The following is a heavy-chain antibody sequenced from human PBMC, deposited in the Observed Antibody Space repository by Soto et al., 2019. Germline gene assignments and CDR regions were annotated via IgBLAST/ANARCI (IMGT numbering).Heavy chain of an antibody. Sequence: EVQLVESGGGLVQPGGYLSLSCAASGFTFSSYWMHWVRQAPGKGLVWVSRINSDGSSTSYADSVKGRFTISRDNAKNTLYLQMNSLRAEDTAVYYCVRTSLVVAAATREDYWGQGTLVTVSS. D-gene: IGHD2-15*01. CDR3: VRTSLVVAAATREDY. CDR2: INSDGSST. CDR1: GFTFSSYW. J-gene: IGHJ4*02. V-gene: IGHV3-74*01.